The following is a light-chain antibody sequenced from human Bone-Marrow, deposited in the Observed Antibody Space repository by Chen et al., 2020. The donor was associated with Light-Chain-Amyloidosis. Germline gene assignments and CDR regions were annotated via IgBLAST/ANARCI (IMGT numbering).Light chain of an antibody. Sequence: QSVLTQPPSVSAAPGPTVTISCSGRISHIKNNFVSWCQQLPGSAPKLLIHDNNKRPSGIPDRFSGSKSGTSATLGITGLQTADEADYYCETWDRSLSDVVFGGGTKLTVI. CDR1: ISHIKNNF. V-gene: IGLV1-51*01. CDR2: DNN. J-gene: IGLJ3*02. CDR3: ETWDRSLSDVV.